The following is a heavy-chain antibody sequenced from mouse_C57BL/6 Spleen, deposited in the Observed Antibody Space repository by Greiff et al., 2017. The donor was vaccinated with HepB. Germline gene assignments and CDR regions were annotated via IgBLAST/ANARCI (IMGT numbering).Heavy chain of an antibody. V-gene: IGHV1-50*01. CDR3: ARRGNWGYYFDY. D-gene: IGHD4-1*01. CDR2: IDPSDSYT. Sequence: QVQLQQPGAELVKPGASVKLSCKASGYTFTSYWMQWVKQRPGQGLEWIGEIDPSDSYTNYNQKFKGKATLTVDTSSSTAYMQLSSLTSEDSAGYYCARRGNWGYYFDYWGQGTTLTVSS. J-gene: IGHJ2*01. CDR1: GYTFTSYW.